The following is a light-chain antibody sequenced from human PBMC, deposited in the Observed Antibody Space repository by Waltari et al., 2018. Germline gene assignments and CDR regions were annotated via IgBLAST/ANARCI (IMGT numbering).Light chain of an antibody. CDR3: CSYAGHSTYV. V-gene: IGLV2-23*01. CDR1: SSDVGSYKL. J-gene: IGLJ1*01. Sequence: QSALTQPASVSGSPGQSITLSFTGTSSDVGSYKLVSWYQQHPGKAPSPVVYADSHRPSGSSYRFFGPKAGNTASLTISGLQPQDETDYYCCSYAGHSTYVFGTGTKVTVL. CDR2: ADS.